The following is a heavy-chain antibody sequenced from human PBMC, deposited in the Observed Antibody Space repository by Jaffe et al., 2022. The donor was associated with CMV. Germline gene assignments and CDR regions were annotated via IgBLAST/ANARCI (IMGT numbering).Heavy chain of an antibody. D-gene: IGHD6-19*01. CDR3: ARMGEVAAKGQFYYFDY. V-gene: IGHV2-70*01. CDR1: GFSLSTSGMC. Sequence: QVTLRESGPALVKPTQTLTLTCTFSGFSLSTSGMCVSWIRQPPGKALEWLALIDWDDDKYYSTSLKTRLTISKDTSKNQVVLTMTNMDPVDTATYYCARMGEVAAKGQFYYFDYWGQGTLVTVSS. CDR2: IDWDDDK. J-gene: IGHJ4*02.